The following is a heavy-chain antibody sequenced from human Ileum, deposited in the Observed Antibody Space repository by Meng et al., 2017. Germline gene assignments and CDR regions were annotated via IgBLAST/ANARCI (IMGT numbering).Heavy chain of an antibody. CDR1: GGSVSNCG. CDR3: ARGWAATGFDY. V-gene: IGHV6-1*01. D-gene: IGHD6-13*01. Sequence: ANLLRSGRGLVTHSQTLSLPCALSGGSVSNCGWNWIRQSPSRGLEWLGRTYYNSKWYNDYATSLKSRMIINPDTSKNQSSLQLNSVTPEDTAVYYCARGWAATGFDYWGQGSLVTVSS. CDR2: TYYNSKWYN. J-gene: IGHJ4*02.